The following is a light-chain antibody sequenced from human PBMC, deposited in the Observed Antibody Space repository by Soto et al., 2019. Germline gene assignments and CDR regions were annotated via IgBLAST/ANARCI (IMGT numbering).Light chain of an antibody. J-gene: IGKJ1*01. CDR3: QHYNSYSEA. CDR1: QTLSSW. CDR2: RAS. V-gene: IGKV1-5*03. Sequence: DIQMTQSPSTLSGPVGDRVTITCQARQTLSSWLAWYQQKPGKAPKLLIYRASTLKSGVPPRFSGSGSGTEFTLTISSLQPDDFATYYCQHYNSYSEAFGQGTKVDIK.